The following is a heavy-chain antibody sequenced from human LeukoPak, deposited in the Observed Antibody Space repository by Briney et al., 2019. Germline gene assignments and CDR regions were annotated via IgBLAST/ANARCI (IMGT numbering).Heavy chain of an antibody. V-gene: IGHV4-59*06. J-gene: IGHJ4*02. Sequence: SETLSLTCTVSGGSISSYYWSWIRQPPGKGLEWIGYIYYSGSTYYNPSLKSRVTISVDTSKNQFSLKLSSVTAADTAVYYCARESGGVIAAPDYWGQGTLVTVSS. D-gene: IGHD3-16*02. CDR1: GGSISSYY. CDR3: ARESGGVIAAPDY. CDR2: IYYSGST.